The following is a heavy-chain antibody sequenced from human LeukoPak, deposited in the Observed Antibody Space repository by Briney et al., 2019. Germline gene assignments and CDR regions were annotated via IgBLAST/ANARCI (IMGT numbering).Heavy chain of an antibody. CDR1: GGSISSGGYY. CDR3: ARGTVYQLLYRSRWGVGYYFDY. D-gene: IGHD2-2*02. V-gene: IGHV4-31*03. Sequence: PSETLSLTCTVSGGSISSGGYYWSWIRQHPGKGLEWIGYIYYSGSTYYNPSLKSRVTITVDTSKNQFSLKLSSVTAADTAVYYCARGTVYQLLYRSRWGVGYYFDYWGQGTLVTVSS. CDR2: IYYSGST. J-gene: IGHJ4*02.